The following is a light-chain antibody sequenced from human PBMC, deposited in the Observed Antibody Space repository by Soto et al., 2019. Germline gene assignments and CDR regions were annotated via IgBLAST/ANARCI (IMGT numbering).Light chain of an antibody. CDR2: NTS. J-gene: IGLJ2*01. Sequence: QAVVTQEPSLTVSPGGTVTLTCTSSTGAVTSNYYPNWFQQKPGQPPRALIYNTSQKHSWTPARYSGSLRGGKAALTLSGVQPEDEAAYYCLIFYGGTELVFGGGTKVTVL. V-gene: IGLV7-43*01. CDR3: LIFYGGTELV. CDR1: TGAVTSNYY.